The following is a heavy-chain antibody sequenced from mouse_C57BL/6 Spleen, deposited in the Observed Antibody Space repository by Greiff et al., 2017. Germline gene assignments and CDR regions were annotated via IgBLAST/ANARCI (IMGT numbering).Heavy chain of an antibody. CDR1: GYSITSGYY. CDR3: ARYGNSPAWFAY. Sequence: EVQLQQSGPGLVKPSQSLSLTCSVTGYSITSGYYWNWIRQFPGNKLEWMGYISYDGSNNYNPSLKNRISITRDTSKNQFFLKLNSVTTEDTATYYCARYGNSPAWFAYWGQGTLVTVSA. D-gene: IGHD2-1*01. J-gene: IGHJ3*01. CDR2: ISYDGSN. V-gene: IGHV3-6*01.